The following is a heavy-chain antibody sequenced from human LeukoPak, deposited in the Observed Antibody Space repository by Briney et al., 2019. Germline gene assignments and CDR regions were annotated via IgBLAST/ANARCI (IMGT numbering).Heavy chain of an antibody. CDR2: VYHSGST. V-gene: IGHV4-38-2*02. J-gene: IGHJ4*02. D-gene: IGHD3-3*01. CDR3: ARGSRITIFGGTRYYFDY. Sequence: EPSETLSLICTVSGYSISSGYYWGWIRQPSGKGLEWIGSVYHSGSTYYNPSLKSRVTISVDTSKNQFSLKLSSVTAADTAVYYCARGSRITIFGGTRYYFDYWGQGTLVTVSS. CDR1: GYSISSGYY.